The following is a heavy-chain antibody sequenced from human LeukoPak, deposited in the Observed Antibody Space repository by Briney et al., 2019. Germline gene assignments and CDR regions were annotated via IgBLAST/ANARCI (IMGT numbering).Heavy chain of an antibody. CDR2: ISGSGGST. CDR1: GFTFSSYA. CDR3: AKDDGDIVVVPAAGFDY. Sequence: GGSLRLSCAASGFTFSSYAMSWVRQAPGKGLEWVSAISGSGGSTYYADSVKGRSTISRDNSKNTLYLQMNSLRAEDTAVYYCAKDDGDIVVVPAAGFDYWGQGTLVTVSS. D-gene: IGHD2-2*01. J-gene: IGHJ4*02. V-gene: IGHV3-23*01.